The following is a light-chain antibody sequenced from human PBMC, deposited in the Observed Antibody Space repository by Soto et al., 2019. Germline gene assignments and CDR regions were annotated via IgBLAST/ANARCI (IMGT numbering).Light chain of an antibody. CDR1: QSLVYSDGNTY. J-gene: IGKJ1*01. V-gene: IGKV2-24*01. Sequence: DVVLTQTPLSSPVTLGQPASISCRSSQSLVYSDGNTYLSWLQQRPGQPPRLLIYQISNRFSGVPDRFSGSRAGTDFTLKISRVEAEDVGVYYCMQFAHFPRTFGQGTKVEIK. CDR3: MQFAHFPRT. CDR2: QIS.